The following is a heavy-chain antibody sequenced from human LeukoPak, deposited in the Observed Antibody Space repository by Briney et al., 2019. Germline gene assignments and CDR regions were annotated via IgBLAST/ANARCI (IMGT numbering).Heavy chain of an antibody. Sequence: SETLSLTCTVSGGSISSYYWSWIRQPPGKGLEWIGYIYYSGSTNYNPSLKSRVTISVDTSKNQFSLKLSSVTAADTAVYYCTRDPTLNSMADAFDIWGQGTMVTVSS. D-gene: IGHD5-24*01. CDR2: IYYSGST. V-gene: IGHV4-59*01. CDR1: GGSISSYY. J-gene: IGHJ3*02. CDR3: TRDPTLNSMADAFDI.